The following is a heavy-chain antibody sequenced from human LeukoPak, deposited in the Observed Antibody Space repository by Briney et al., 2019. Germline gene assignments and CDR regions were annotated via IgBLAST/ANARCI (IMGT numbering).Heavy chain of an antibody. J-gene: IGHJ4*02. CDR2: INPSGGST. CDR1: GYTFTSYY. CDR3: ARGRPTYCGGDCYAVYDY. V-gene: IGHV1-46*01. Sequence: ASVKVSCKASGYTFTSYYMHWVRQAPGQGPEWMGIINPSGGSTSYAQKFQGRVTMTRDTSTSTVYMELSSLRSEDTAVYYCARGRPTYCGGDCYAVYDYWGQGTLVTVSS. D-gene: IGHD2-21*02.